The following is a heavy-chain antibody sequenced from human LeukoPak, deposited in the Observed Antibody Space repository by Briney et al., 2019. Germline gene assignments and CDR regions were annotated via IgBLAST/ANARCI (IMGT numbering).Heavy chain of an antibody. J-gene: IGHJ3*02. Sequence: GGSLRLSCAASGFTFSSYAMHWVRQAPGKGLEWVGVISYDGSNKYYADSVKGRFTISRDNSKNTLYLQMSSLRAEDTAVYYCVKAPRTTVVGFDIWGQGTMVTVSS. CDR2: ISYDGSNK. CDR3: VKAPRTTVVGFDI. CDR1: GFTFSSYA. V-gene: IGHV3-30*14. D-gene: IGHD4-11*01.